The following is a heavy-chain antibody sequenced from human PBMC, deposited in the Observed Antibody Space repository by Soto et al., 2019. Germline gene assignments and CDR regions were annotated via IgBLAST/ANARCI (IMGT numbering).Heavy chain of an antibody. Sequence: ASVKVSCKASGYTFTSYYMHWVRQAPGQGLEWMGIINPSGGSTSYAQKFQGRVTMTRDTSTSTVYMELSSLRSEDTAVYYCARDPRAYRSGWYTDVYDALDIWGQGTMVTVSS. CDR2: INPSGGST. D-gene: IGHD6-19*01. CDR1: GYTFTSYY. J-gene: IGHJ3*02. CDR3: ARDPRAYRSGWYTDVYDALDI. V-gene: IGHV1-46*01.